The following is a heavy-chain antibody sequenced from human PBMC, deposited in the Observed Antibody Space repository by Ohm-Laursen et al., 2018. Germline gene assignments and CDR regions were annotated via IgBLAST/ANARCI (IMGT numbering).Heavy chain of an antibody. CDR2: INHSGST. D-gene: IGHD6-13*01. CDR1: GGSFSGYY. V-gene: IGHV4-34*01. Sequence: SQTLSLTCTVYGGSFSGYYWSWIRQPPGKGLEWIGEINHSGSTNYNPPLKSRVTISVDTSKNQFSLKLSSVTAADTAVYYCARGSRQHNDYWGQGTLVTVSS. J-gene: IGHJ4*02. CDR3: ARGSRQHNDY.